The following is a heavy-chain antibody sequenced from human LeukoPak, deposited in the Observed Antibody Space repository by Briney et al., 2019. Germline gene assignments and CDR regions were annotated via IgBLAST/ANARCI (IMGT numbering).Heavy chain of an antibody. Sequence: PGGSLRLSCAASGFSFSSYWMSWVRQAPGKGLEWVSYISSSGSTIYYAASVKGRFTISRDNAKNSLYLQMNSLRAEDTAVYYCACCSGGSCYWFDPWGQGTLVTVSS. J-gene: IGHJ5*02. CDR2: ISSSGSTI. CDR1: GFSFSSYW. CDR3: ACCSGGSCYWFDP. D-gene: IGHD2-15*01. V-gene: IGHV3-48*04.